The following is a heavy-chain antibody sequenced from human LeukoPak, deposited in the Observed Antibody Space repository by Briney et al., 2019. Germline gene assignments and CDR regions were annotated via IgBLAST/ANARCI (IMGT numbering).Heavy chain of an antibody. CDR1: GGSITSTNY. V-gene: IGHV4-4*02. J-gene: IGHJ4*02. CDR2: GNLQGST. CDR3: AREGGPYRPLDY. Sequence: SETLSLTCGVSGGSITSTNYWTWARQPPGKGLEWIGEGNLQGSTNYNPSLMGRVAISVDMSENHISLQLTSVTAADTAVYYCAREGGPYRPLDYSGQGTLVTVSS.